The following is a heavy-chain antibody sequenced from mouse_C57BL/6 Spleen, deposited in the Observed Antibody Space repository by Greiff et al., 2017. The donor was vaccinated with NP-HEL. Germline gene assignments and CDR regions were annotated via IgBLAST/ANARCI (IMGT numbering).Heavy chain of an antibody. V-gene: IGHV3-1*01. D-gene: IGHD2-4*01. CDR3: ASGDDYVAWFAY. Sequence: DVKLQESGPGMVKPSQSLSLTCTVTGYSITSGYDWHWIRHFPGNKLEWMGYISYSGSTNYNPSLKSRISITHDTSKNHFFLKLNSVTTEDTATYYCASGDDYVAWFAYWGQGTLVTVSA. CDR2: ISYSGST. J-gene: IGHJ3*01. CDR1: GYSITSGYD.